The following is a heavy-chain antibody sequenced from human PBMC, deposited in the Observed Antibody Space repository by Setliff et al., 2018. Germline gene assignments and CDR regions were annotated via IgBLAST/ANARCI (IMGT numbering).Heavy chain of an antibody. D-gene: IGHD2-2*01. CDR2: VGHSGST. J-gene: IGHJ4*02. CDR1: GGSFSNYY. Sequence: PSETLSLTCAVYGGSFSNYYWSWIRQPPGKGLEWLGEVGHSGSTNYNPSLKSRVTMSVDTSKNQFSLKLNSVTAADTAVYYFRLAHCSNNCEEALDYWSQGTLVTVSS. V-gene: IGHV4-34*01. CDR3: RLAHCSNNCEEALDY.